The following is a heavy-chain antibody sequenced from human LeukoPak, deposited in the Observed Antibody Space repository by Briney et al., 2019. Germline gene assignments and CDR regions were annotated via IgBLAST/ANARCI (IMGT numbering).Heavy chain of an antibody. CDR2: INPDSGVT. D-gene: IGHD2-15*01. Sequence: GASVKVSCKASGYTFTDYYMHWVRQAPGQGLEWMGWINPDSGVTNYPQKFQGRVTMTRDTSSGTAYMELIRLRSDDTAVYYCARDGTFDIWGQGTMVTVSS. V-gene: IGHV1-2*02. CDR1: GYTFTDYY. J-gene: IGHJ3*02. CDR3: ARDGTFDI.